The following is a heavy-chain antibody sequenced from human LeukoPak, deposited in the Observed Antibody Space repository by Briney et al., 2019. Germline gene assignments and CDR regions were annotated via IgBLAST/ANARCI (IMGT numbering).Heavy chain of an antibody. CDR1: GFSLTTSGMC. Sequence: ESGPTLVNPTQTLTLTCTFSGFSLTTSGMCVSWIRQPPGKALEWLALIDWDDDKYYSTSLKTRLTISKDTSKNQVVLTMTNMDLVDTATYYCARYLYGDSASYFDYWGQGTLVTVSS. J-gene: IGHJ4*02. V-gene: IGHV2-70*01. D-gene: IGHD4-17*01. CDR3: ARYLYGDSASYFDY. CDR2: IDWDDDK.